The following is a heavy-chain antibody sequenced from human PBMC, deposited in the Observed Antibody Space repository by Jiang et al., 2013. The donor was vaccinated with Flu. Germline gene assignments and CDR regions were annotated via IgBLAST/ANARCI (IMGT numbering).Heavy chain of an antibody. V-gene: IGHV3-23*01. CDR2: ISGSGGST. CDR3: AKDGYCSSTSCYDGMDV. J-gene: IGHJ6*02. D-gene: IGHD2-2*03. CDR1: GFTFSSYA. Sequence: AASGFTFSSYAMRLGPARLQGRGVEWVSAISGSGGSTYYADSVKGRFTISRDNSKNTLYLQMNSLRAEDTAVYYCAKDGYCSSTSCYDGMDVWGQGTTVTVSS.